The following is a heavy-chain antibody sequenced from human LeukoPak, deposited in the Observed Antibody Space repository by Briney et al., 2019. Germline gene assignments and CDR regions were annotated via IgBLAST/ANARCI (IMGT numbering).Heavy chain of an antibody. CDR3: ARGFGGYPTDPNPSYWYFDL. D-gene: IGHD2-15*01. CDR1: GGSFSGYY. CDR2: IKHSGSN. Sequence: SETLSLTCAVYGGSFSGYYWSWIRQPPGKGLEWIGEIKHSGSNNYKPSLKSRVTISVDTSKNQLSLKLSSVTAADTAVYYCARGFGGYPTDPNPSYWYFDLWGRGTLVTVSS. J-gene: IGHJ2*01. V-gene: IGHV4-34*01.